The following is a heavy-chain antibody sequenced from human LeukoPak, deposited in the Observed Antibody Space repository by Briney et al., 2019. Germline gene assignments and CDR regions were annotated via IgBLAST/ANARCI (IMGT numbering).Heavy chain of an antibody. CDR3: ARAPGHIVVVPAAFPIGRY. CDR1: GYTFTGYY. V-gene: IGHV1-2*02. Sequence: ASVKVSCKASGYTFTGYYMHWVRQAPGQGLEWMGWINPNSGGTNHAQKLQGRVTMTRDTSISTAYMELSRLRSDDTAVYYCARAPGHIVVVPAAFPIGRYWGQGTLVTVSS. CDR2: INPNSGGT. D-gene: IGHD2-2*01. J-gene: IGHJ4*02.